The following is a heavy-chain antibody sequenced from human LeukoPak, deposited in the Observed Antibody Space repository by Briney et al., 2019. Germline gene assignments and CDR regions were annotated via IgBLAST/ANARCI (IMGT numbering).Heavy chain of an antibody. CDR1: GYTFTSYD. J-gene: IGHJ6*02. V-gene: IGHV1-8*01. Sequence: ASVKVSCKASGYTFTSYDINWVRQATGQGLEWMGWMNPNSGNTGYAQKFQGRVTMTRNTSISTAYMELSSLRSEDTAVYYCARGETYYDILTGRNYYYYGMDVWGQGTTVTVSS. CDR2: MNPNSGNT. D-gene: IGHD3-9*01. CDR3: ARGETYYDILTGRNYYYYGMDV.